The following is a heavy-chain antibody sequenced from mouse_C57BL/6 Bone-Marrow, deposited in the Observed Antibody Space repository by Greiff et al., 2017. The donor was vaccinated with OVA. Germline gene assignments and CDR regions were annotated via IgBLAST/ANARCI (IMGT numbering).Heavy chain of an antibody. CDR2: IWWDDDK. CDR3: ARMSDYDGGFAY. Sequence: QVQLKECGPGILQPSQTLSLTCSFSGFSLSTFGMGVGWIRQPSGKGLEWLAHIWWDDDKYSNPDLKSRLTISKDTSKNQVFLKIANVDTADTATYYCARMSDYDGGFAYWGQGTLVTVSA. V-gene: IGHV8-8*01. J-gene: IGHJ3*01. D-gene: IGHD2-4*01. CDR1: GFSLSTFGMG.